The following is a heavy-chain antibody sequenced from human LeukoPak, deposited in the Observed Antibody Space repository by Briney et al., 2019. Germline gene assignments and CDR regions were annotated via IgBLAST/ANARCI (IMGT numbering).Heavy chain of an antibody. D-gene: IGHD6-13*01. Sequence: GGSLRLSCAASGFTVSNNYMNWVGQAPGKGLEWVSLIYSGGSTHYADSVKGRFTISRDSSRNTLYLQMNSLRVEDTAVYYCARDPSAVAINTYGWGQGTLVTVSS. V-gene: IGHV3-66*01. CDR3: ARDPSAVAINTYG. CDR1: GFTVSNNY. CDR2: IYSGGST. J-gene: IGHJ4*02.